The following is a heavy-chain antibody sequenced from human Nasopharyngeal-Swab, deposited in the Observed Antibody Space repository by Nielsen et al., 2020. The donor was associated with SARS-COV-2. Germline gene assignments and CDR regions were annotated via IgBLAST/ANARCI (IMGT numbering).Heavy chain of an antibody. J-gene: IGHJ6*02. Sequence: ASVKVSCKVSGYTLTELSMHWVRQAPGKGLEWMGGFDPEDGETIYAQKFQGRVTMTRDTSTSTVYMELSSLRSEDTAVYYCARDLGGSYQYYYYGMDVWGQGTTVTVSS. CDR3: ARDLGGSYQYYYYGMDV. D-gene: IGHD1-26*01. V-gene: IGHV1-24*01. CDR2: FDPEDGET. CDR1: GYTLTELS.